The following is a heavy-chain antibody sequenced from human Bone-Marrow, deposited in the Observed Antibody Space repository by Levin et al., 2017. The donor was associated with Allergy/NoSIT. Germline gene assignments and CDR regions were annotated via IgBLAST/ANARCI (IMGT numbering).Heavy chain of an antibody. V-gene: IGHV3-7*01. CDR2: INQDGSEK. CDR1: GLTFSTYW. J-gene: IGHJ4*02. Sequence: PGGSLRLSCAASGLTFSTYWMSWVRQAPGRGLEWVANINQDGSEKYYVDSVKGRFTISRDNAKNSLYLQMNSLRAEDTAVYYCARDQVNVVSGSILGGYDYWGQGTLVTVSS. CDR3: ARDQVNVVSGSILGGYDY. D-gene: IGHD3-22*01.